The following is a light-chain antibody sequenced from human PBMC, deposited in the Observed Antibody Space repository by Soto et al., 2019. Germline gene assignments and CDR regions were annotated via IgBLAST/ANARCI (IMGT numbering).Light chain of an antibody. V-gene: IGKV3-20*01. CDR1: QSVSSN. CDR2: GAS. CDR3: HQYGISP. Sequence: EIVMTQSPATLSVSPGERATLSCRASQSVSSNLAWYQQKPGQAPRLLIYGASSRATGIPDRFSGSGSGTEFSLTISGLEPEDFAVYYCHQYGISPFGGGTKVDIK. J-gene: IGKJ4*01.